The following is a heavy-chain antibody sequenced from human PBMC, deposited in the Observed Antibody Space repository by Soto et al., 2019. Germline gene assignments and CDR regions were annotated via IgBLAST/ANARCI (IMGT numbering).Heavy chain of an antibody. CDR2: INHSGST. CDR3: ARASSGWYLNDFDI. Sequence: PSETLSLTCAVYGGSFSGYYWSWIRQPPGKGLEWIGEINHSGSTNYNPSLKSRVTISVDTSKNQFSLKLSSVTAADTAVYYCARASSGWYLNDFDIWGQGTMDTVSS. CDR1: GGSFSGYY. D-gene: IGHD6-19*01. J-gene: IGHJ3*02. V-gene: IGHV4-34*01.